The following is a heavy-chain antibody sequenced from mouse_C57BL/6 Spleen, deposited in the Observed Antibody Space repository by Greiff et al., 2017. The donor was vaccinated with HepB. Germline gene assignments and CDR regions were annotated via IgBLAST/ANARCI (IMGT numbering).Heavy chain of an antibody. CDR1: GYTFTSYW. D-gene: IGHD1-1*01. J-gene: IGHJ4*01. CDR2: IDPNSGGT. CDR3: ARGFITTVDYAMDY. Sequence: VQLQQSGAELVKPGASVKLSCKASGYTFTSYWMHWVKQRPGRGLEWIGRIDPNSGGTKYNEKFKSKATLTVDKPSSTAYMQLSSLTSEDSAVYYCARGFITTVDYAMDYWGQGTSVTVSS. V-gene: IGHV1-72*01.